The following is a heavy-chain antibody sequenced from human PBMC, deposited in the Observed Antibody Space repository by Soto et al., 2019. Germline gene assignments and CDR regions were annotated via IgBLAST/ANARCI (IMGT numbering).Heavy chain of an antibody. CDR2: ICSSGST. CDR3: ARHRRETGTYAQPLDY. V-gene: IGHV4-39*01. D-gene: IGHD1-1*01. Sequence: PSETLSLTCTVSGGSISSCDYYWGWVRQPPGKGLAWIGSICSSGSTYHTPSLKSRVTISVDTSKNQFSLRLSSVTAADTAVYYCARHRRETGTYAQPLDYWGQGTLVTVS. J-gene: IGHJ4*02. CDR1: GGSISSCDYY.